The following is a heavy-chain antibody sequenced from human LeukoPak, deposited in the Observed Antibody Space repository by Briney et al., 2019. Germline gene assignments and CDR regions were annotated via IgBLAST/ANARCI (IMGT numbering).Heavy chain of an antibody. CDR1: GGTFSSYA. CDR2: IIPIFGTA. Sequence: SVEVSCKASGGTFSSYAISWVRQAPGQGLEWMGRIIPIFGTANYAQKFQGRVTITTDESTSTAYMELSSLRSEDTAVYYCARENRPPITVTWYFDYWGQGTLVTVSS. CDR3: ARENRPPITVTWYFDY. D-gene: IGHD4-17*01. V-gene: IGHV1-69*05. J-gene: IGHJ4*02.